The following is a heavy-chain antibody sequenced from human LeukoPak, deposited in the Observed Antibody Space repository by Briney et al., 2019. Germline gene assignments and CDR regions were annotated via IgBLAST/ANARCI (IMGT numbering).Heavy chain of an antibody. CDR2: INHSGST. J-gene: IGHJ5*02. CDR3: ARARVYDYVWGSYRPNWFDP. V-gene: IGHV4-34*01. Sequence: SETLSPTCAVYGGSFSGYYWSWIRQPPGKGLEWLGEINHSGSTNYNPSLKSQVTISVDTSKNQFALKLSSVTAADTAVYYCARARVYDYVWGSYRPNWFDPWGQGTLVTVSS. CDR1: GGSFSGYY. D-gene: IGHD3-16*02.